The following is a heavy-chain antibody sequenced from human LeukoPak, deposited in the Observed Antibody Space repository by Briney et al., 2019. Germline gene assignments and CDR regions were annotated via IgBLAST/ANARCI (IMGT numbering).Heavy chain of an antibody. CDR2: INHSGST. J-gene: IGHJ4*02. Sequence: SETLSLTCAVYGGSFSGYYWSWIRQPPGKGLEWIGEINHSGSTNYNPSLKSRVTISVDTSKNQFSLKLSPVTAADTAVYYCARKYYYGSARPSPFDYWGQGTLVTVSS. CDR3: ARKYYYGSARPSPFDY. V-gene: IGHV4-34*01. D-gene: IGHD3-10*01. CDR1: GGSFSGYY.